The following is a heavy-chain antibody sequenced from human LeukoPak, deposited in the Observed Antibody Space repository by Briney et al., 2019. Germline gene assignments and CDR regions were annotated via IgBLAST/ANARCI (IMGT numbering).Heavy chain of an antibody. Sequence: SQTLSLTCTVSGGSISSGSYYWSSIRQPAGKGLEWIGRIYTSGSTNYNPSLKSRVTISVDTSKNQLSLKLSSVTAADTAVYYCARDRNDILTGDPYNWFAPWGQGTRATVSS. CDR1: GGSISSGSYY. V-gene: IGHV4-61*02. J-gene: IGHJ5*02. CDR2: IYTSGST. CDR3: ARDRNDILTGDPYNWFAP. D-gene: IGHD3-9*01.